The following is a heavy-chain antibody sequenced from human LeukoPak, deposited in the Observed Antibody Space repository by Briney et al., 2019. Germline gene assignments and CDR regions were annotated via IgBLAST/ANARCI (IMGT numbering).Heavy chain of an antibody. D-gene: IGHD3-16*01. Sequence: SETLSLTCAVYGGSFSGYYWSWIRQPSGKGLEWIGEINHSGSTNYNPSLKSRVTISVDTSKNQFSLKLSSVTAADTAVYYCARGGGVWGQGTLVTVSS. J-gene: IGHJ4*02. CDR3: ARGGGV. CDR1: GGSFSGYY. CDR2: INHSGST. V-gene: IGHV4-34*01.